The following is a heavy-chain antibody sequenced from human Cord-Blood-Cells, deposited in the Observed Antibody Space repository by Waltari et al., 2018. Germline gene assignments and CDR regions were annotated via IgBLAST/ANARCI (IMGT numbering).Heavy chain of an antibody. Sequence: QVQLVQSVAEVSKPGSSAKVACKAAGTTFSTYAIRWVRQAAGQGLAWMGGIIPIWGTANYAQKFQGRVTITADKSTSTAYMELSSLRSEDTAVDYCATYCSSTSCYGYYYYYYGMDVWGQGTTVTVSS. V-gene: IGHV1-69*06. CDR3: ATYCSSTSCYGYYYYYYGMDV. CDR1: GTTFSTYA. J-gene: IGHJ6*02. CDR2: IIPIWGTA. D-gene: IGHD2-2*01.